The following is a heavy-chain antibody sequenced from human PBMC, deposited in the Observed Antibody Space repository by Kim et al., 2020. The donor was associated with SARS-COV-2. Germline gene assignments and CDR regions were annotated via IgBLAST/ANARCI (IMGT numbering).Heavy chain of an antibody. J-gene: IGHJ4*02. CDR3: ARRSFHSGGWSDY. CDR2: INGNGMNT. D-gene: IGHD5-12*01. V-gene: IGHV3-23*01. Sequence: GGSLRLSCAVSGFTFSSYGMSWVRQAPGKGPEWVSGINGNGMNTYYADSVKGRFTISRDNSKNTVFLQMNNLRAEDAAIYYCARRSFHSGGWSDYWGLGTRVAVSS. CDR1: GFTFSSYG.